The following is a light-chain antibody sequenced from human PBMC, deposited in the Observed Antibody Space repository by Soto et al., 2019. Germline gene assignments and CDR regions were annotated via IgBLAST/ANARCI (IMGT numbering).Light chain of an antibody. CDR3: QQYGSSGT. J-gene: IGKJ1*01. Sequence: TQSPATLSGSQGERATLSCRASQSVGSTLAWYQHKPGQAPRLLIYGASNRATGIPDRFSGSGSGTDFTLTISRLEPEDFAVYYCQQYGSSGTFGQGTKVDIK. CDR1: QSVGST. V-gene: IGKV3-20*01. CDR2: GAS.